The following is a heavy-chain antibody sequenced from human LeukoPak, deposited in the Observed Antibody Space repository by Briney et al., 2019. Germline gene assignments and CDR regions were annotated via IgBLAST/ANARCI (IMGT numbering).Heavy chain of an antibody. Sequence: GGSLRFSCVASGFTFSRYWMHWVRQAPGKGLVWVSRINSDGSTTIYADSVKGRFTISRDNAKSTLYLQMNSLRAEDTAVYFCASGPTGFAWGQGTLVTVSS. J-gene: IGHJ5*02. D-gene: IGHD1-14*01. V-gene: IGHV3-74*01. CDR2: INSDGSTT. CDR3: ASGPTGFA. CDR1: GFTFSRYW.